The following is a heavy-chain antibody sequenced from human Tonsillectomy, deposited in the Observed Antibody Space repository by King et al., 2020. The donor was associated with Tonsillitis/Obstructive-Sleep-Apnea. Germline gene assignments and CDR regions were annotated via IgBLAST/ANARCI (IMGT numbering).Heavy chain of an antibody. J-gene: IGHJ5*02. CDR2: INHRGST. D-gene: IGHD3-3*01. CDR3: ARDEWPQGFDP. CDR1: GGFFSGYY. V-gene: IGHV4-34*01. Sequence: VQLQQWGAGLLNPSETLFLTCAVFGGFFSGYYWRWIRQPPGKGLDLIGEINHRGSTNYNPSLKSRVTISVDTSKNLFSLKLSSLTAADTAMYYCARDEWPQGFDPWGQGTLVTVSS.